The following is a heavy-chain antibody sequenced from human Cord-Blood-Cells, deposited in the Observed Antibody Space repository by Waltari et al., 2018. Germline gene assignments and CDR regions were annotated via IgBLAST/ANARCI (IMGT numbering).Heavy chain of an antibody. D-gene: IGHD5-18*01. CDR2: IYYSGST. CDR1: GGSISSSSYY. J-gene: IGHJ2*01. V-gene: IGHV4-39*01. Sequence: QLQLQESGPGLVKPSETLSLTCTVSGGSISSSSYYWGWIRQPPGKGLEWIGSIYYSGSTYYNPSRKRRGTISVDTSKTQFSLKLSSVTAADTAVYYCATVSGYSYGYWYFDLWGRGTLVTVSS. CDR3: ATVSGYSYGYWYFDL.